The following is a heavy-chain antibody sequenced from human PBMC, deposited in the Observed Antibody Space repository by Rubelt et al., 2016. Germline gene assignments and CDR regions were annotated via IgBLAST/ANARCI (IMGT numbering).Heavy chain of an antibody. Sequence: QLQLQESGPGLVRPSETLSLTCTVSGGSISSSSYYWGWIRQPPGKGLEGIGSIYYSGSTYYNPSLKSRVTISVDTSKNQFSLKLSSVTAADTAVYYCARRGAIFGVVIYFDYWGQGTLVTVSS. V-gene: IGHV4-39*01. D-gene: IGHD3-3*01. CDR1: GGSISSSSYY. J-gene: IGHJ4*02. CDR2: IYYSGST. CDR3: ARRGAIFGVVIYFDY.